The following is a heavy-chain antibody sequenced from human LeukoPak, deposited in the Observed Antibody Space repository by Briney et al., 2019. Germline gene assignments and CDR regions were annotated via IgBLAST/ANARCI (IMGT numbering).Heavy chain of an antibody. J-gene: IGHJ4*02. CDR3: ARGPRGEGEMKTYYFDQ. CDR1: GFTFSSYG. V-gene: IGHV3-33*01. D-gene: IGHD3-16*01. Sequence: PGRSLRLSCAASGFTFSSYGMHWVRQAPGKGLEWVAVIWYDGSNKFYADSVKGRFTISRDNSKNTLYLQMNNLRAEDTAVYYCARGPRGEGEMKTYYFDQWGQGTLVTVSS. CDR2: IWYDGSNK.